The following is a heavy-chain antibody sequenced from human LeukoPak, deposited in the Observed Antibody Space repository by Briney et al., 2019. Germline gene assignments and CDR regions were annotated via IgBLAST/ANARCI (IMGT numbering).Heavy chain of an antibody. CDR3: ARDNPIAAAYFDY. D-gene: IGHD6-25*01. CDR2: ISAYNGNT. J-gene: IGHJ4*02. CDR1: GYTFTSYG. V-gene: IGHV1-18*01. Sequence: GASVKVSCKASGYTFTSYGISWVRQAPGQGLEWMGWISAYNGNTNYAQKLQGRVTMTTDTSTSTDYMELRGLRSDDTAVYYCARDNPIAAAYFDYWGQGTLGTVSS.